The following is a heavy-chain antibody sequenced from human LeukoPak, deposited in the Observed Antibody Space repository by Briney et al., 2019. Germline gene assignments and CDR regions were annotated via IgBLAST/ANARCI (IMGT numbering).Heavy chain of an antibody. D-gene: IGHD1-26*01. J-gene: IGHJ4*02. CDR3: ARGGYVGATIVLYYFDY. CDR2: INPNSGGT. CDR1: GGTFSNYA. Sequence: ASVKVSCKASGGTFSNYALTWVRQAPGQGLEWMGWINPNSGGTNYAQKFQGRVTMTRDTSISTAYMELSRLRSDDTAVYYCARGGYVGATIVLYYFDYWGQGTLVTVSS. V-gene: IGHV1-2*02.